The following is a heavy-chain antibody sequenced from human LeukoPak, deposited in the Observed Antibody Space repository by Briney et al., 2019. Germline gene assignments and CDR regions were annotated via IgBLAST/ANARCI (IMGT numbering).Heavy chain of an antibody. Sequence: GGSLRLSCAASGFTFSSYGMHWVRQAPGKGLEWVAFIRYDGSNKYYADSVKGRFTISRDNSKNTLYLQMNSLRAEDTAVYYCAKGTRYDILTGYCNPGPLDYWGQGTLVTVSS. CDR1: GFTFSSYG. V-gene: IGHV3-30*02. D-gene: IGHD3-9*01. CDR2: IRYDGSNK. CDR3: AKGTRYDILTGYCNPGPLDY. J-gene: IGHJ4*02.